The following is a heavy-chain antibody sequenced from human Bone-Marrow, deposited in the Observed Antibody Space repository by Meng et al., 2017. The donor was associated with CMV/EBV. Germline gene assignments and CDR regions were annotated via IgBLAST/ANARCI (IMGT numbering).Heavy chain of an antibody. CDR3: ARWTYYDFWSGYGGSDY. Sequence: ASVKVSCKASGYTFTSYGISWVRQAPGQGLEWMGWISAYNGNTNYAQKLQGRVTMTRNTSISTAYMELSSLRSEDTAVYYCARWTYYDFWSGYGGSDYWGQGTLVTVSS. D-gene: IGHD3-3*01. J-gene: IGHJ4*02. CDR2: ISAYNGNT. V-gene: IGHV1-18*01. CDR1: GYTFTSYG.